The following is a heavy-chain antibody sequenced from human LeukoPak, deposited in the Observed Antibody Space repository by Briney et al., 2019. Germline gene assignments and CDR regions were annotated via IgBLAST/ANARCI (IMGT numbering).Heavy chain of an antibody. V-gene: IGHV4-39*01. J-gene: IGHJ6*03. Sequence: SETLSLTCTVSGGSISSSSYYWGWIRQPPGKGLEWIGSIYYSGSTYYNPSLKSRVTISVDTSKNQFSLKLSSVTAADTAVYYCARHRAEKPYYMDVWGKGTTVTVSS. D-gene: IGHD5-24*01. CDR3: ARHRAEKPYYMDV. CDR2: IYYSGST. CDR1: GGSISSSSYY.